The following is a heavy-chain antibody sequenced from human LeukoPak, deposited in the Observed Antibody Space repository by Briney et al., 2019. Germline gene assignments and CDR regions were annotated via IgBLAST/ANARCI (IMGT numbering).Heavy chain of an antibody. CDR3: ARVRSYAGNWFDP. CDR2: MNPNSSNT. CDR1: GYTFTSYD. D-gene: IGHD1-26*01. V-gene: IGHV1-8*01. Sequence: ASVKVSCKASGYTFTSYDIDWVRQASGQGLEWMGWMNPNSSNTGYAQRFQGRVTMTRNTSISTAYMELSSLRSEDTAVYYCARVRSYAGNWFDPWGQGTLVTVSS. J-gene: IGHJ5*02.